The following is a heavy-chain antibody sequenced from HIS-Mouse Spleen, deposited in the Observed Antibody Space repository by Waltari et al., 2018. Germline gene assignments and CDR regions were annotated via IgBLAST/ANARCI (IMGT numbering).Heavy chain of an antibody. CDR2: IDWDDDK. D-gene: IGHD6-19*01. V-gene: IGHV2-70*15. Sequence: QVTLRESGPALVKPTQTLTLTCTFSVFSLSTSGMCVSWIRQPPGKALEWLARIDWDDDKYYSTSLKTRLTISKDTSKNQVVLTMTNMDPVDTATYYCARIAEGYSSGWYAFDYWGQGTLVTVSS. CDR1: VFSLSTSGMC. CDR3: ARIAEGYSSGWYAFDY. J-gene: IGHJ4*02.